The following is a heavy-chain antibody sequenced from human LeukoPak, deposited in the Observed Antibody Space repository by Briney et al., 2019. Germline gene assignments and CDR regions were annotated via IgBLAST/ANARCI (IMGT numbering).Heavy chain of an antibody. J-gene: IGHJ4*02. CDR2: IYYSGST. V-gene: IGHV4-59*01. CDR1: GGSISSYY. CDR3: ARGWAHDLAVAGLPFDY. Sequence: KPSETLSLTCTVSGGSISSYYWSWIRQPPGKGLEWIGYIYYSGSTNYNPSLKSRVTISVDPSKNQFSLKLSSVTAADTAVYYCARGWAHDLAVAGLPFDYWGQGTLVTVSS. D-gene: IGHD6-19*01.